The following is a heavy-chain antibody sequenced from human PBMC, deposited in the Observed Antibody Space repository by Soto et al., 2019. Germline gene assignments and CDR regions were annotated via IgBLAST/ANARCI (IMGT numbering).Heavy chain of an antibody. CDR3: ARDGRIETFDY. Sequence: PGGSLRLSCAASGFTFSSYWMSWVRQAPGKGLEWVAVISYDGSNKYYADSVKGRFTISRDNSKNTLYLQMNSLRAEDTAVYYCARDGRIETFDYWGQGTLVTVSS. V-gene: IGHV3-30-3*01. D-gene: IGHD2-15*01. J-gene: IGHJ4*02. CDR2: ISYDGSNK. CDR1: GFTFSSYW.